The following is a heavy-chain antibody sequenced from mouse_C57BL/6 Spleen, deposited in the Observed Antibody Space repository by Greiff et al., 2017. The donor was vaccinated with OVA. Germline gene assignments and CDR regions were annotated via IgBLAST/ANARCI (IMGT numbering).Heavy chain of an antibody. CDR3: ARKEIYDGYFYY. V-gene: IGHV5-9*01. CDR2: ISGGGGNT. D-gene: IGHD2-3*01. J-gene: IGHJ2*01. CDR1: GFTFSSYT. Sequence: DVMLVESGGGLVKPGGSLKLSCAASGFTFSSYTMSWVRQTPEKRLEWVATISGGGGNTYYPDSVKGRFTISRDNAKNTLYLQMSSLRSEDTALYYCARKEIYDGYFYYWGQGTTLTVSS.